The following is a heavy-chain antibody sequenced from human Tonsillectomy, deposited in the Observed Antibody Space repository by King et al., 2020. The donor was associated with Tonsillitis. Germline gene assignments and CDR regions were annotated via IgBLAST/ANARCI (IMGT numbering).Heavy chain of an antibody. CDR3: GRYEGGVFDP. J-gene: IGHJ5*02. CDR2: IYNSDNT. CDR1: GGSISGGDNY. Sequence: QLQESGPGLVKPSQTLSLTCTVSGGSISGGDNYWSWIRQPPGKGLEWIGYIYNSDNTYYKSSLKSRLTISVDTSNNQFSLKLSPVTAADTAVYYCGRYEGGVFDPWGQGTLVTVSS. V-gene: IGHV4-31*03. D-gene: IGHD2-15*01.